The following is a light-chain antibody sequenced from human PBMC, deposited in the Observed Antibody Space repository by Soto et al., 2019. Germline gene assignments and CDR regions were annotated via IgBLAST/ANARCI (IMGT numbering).Light chain of an antibody. V-gene: IGKV3-11*01. Sequence: EIVLTQSPATLSLSPGERATLSCRASPSVTNFLAWYQQKPGQAPRLLIYGASNRATGIPARFSGSGSGTDFTLTISSLEPEDSAVYYCQQRNVWPPVTFGQGTKVDIK. CDR2: GAS. CDR1: PSVTNF. CDR3: QQRNVWPPVT. J-gene: IGKJ1*01.